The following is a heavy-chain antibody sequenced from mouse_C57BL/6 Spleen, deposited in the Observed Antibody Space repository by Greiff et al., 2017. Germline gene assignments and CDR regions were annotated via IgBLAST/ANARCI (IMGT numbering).Heavy chain of an antibody. CDR2: IRSKSSNYAT. V-gene: IGHV10-3*01. CDR3: VREGLSRGYFDV. J-gene: IGHJ1*03. CDR1: GFTFNTYA. D-gene: IGHD3-1*01. Sequence: EVQVVASGGGLVQPKGSLKLSCAASGFTFNTYAMHWVRQAPGKGLEWVARIRSKSSNYATYYADSVKDRFTISRDDSQSMLYLQMNNLKTEDTAMYYCVREGLSRGYFDVWGTGTTVTVSS.